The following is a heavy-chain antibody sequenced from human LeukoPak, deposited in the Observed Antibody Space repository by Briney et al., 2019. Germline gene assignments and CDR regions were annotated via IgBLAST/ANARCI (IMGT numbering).Heavy chain of an antibody. CDR2: ISISSDAI. Sequence: QPGGSLRLPCAASGFTFSSYSMNWVRQAPGRGLEWISYISISSDAIYYVDSVKGRFTVSRDNAKNSLYLQMNSLRVEDTAVYYCARVPDILRGQYGPGDDYWGQGTLVTVSS. D-gene: IGHD3-9*01. CDR3: ARVPDILRGQYGPGDDY. CDR1: GFTFSSYS. J-gene: IGHJ4*02. V-gene: IGHV3-48*01.